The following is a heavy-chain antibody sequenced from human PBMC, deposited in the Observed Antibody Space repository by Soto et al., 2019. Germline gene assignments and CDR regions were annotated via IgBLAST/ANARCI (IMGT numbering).Heavy chain of an antibody. J-gene: IGHJ4*02. CDR2: IRQDGGEK. V-gene: IGHV3-7*03. CDR1: GYTFSNYY. CDR3: ERAPDHGHHLDY. Sequence: GGSLRLSCIASGYTFSNYYIIWVRQAPGKGLEWVANIRQDGGEKYYVDSVKGRFTISRDNTQNSMYLQMNSLRAEDTAVYYCERAPDHGHHLDYWGQGILVTVS.